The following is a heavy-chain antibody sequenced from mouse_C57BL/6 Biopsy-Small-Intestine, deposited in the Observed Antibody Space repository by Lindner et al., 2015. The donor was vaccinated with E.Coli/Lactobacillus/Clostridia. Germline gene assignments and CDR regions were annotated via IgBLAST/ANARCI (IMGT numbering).Heavy chain of an antibody. CDR1: GYTLTSYQ. CDR2: INPSGGST. D-gene: IGHD3-1*01. CDR3: ARDFEPGRFLDWLPRGYFDL. V-gene: IGHV1-64*01. J-gene: IGHJ1*01. Sequence: SVKVSCKASGYTLTSYQMHWVRQAPGQGLEWMGIINPSGGSTNYAQKFQGRVTMTRDTSTSTVYMELSSLRSEDTAIYYCARDFEPGRFLDWLPRGYFDLWGRGTLVTVSS.